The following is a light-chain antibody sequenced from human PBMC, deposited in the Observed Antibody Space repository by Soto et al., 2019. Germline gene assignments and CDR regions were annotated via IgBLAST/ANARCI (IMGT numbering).Light chain of an antibody. CDR1: SSDVGGHNY. CDR2: DVN. V-gene: IGLV2-14*03. CDR3: SSYSSSSNLL. J-gene: IGLJ2*01. Sequence: QSALTQPASVSGSPGQSITISCTGSSSDVGGHNYVSWYQQHPGKAPKLIIYDVNNRPSGVSDRFSGSKSGSTASLTISGLQAEDEADYYCSSYSSSSNLLFGGGTKVTVL.